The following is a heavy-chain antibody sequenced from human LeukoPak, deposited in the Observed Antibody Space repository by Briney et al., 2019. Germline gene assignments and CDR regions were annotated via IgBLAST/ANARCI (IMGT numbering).Heavy chain of an antibody. J-gene: IGHJ4*02. Sequence: SETLSLTCAVSGGSISSSNWWSWVRQPPGKGLEWIGEIYHSGSTNYNPSLKSRVTISVDKSKNQFSLKLSSVTAADTAVYYCARGPEYQLPLRDFDYWGQGTLVTVSS. CDR2: IYHSGST. CDR3: ARGPEYQLPLRDFDY. CDR1: GGSISSSNW. D-gene: IGHD2-2*01. V-gene: IGHV4-4*02.